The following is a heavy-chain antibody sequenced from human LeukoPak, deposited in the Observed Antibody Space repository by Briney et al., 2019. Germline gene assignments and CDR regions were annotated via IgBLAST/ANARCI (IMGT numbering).Heavy chain of an antibody. V-gene: IGHV3-33*01. J-gene: IGHJ3*02. CDR2: IWYDGSNK. D-gene: IGHD6-19*01. CDR3: ARRQHPQWGDAFDI. CDR1: GFTFSSYG. Sequence: GGSLRLSCAASGFTFSSYGMHWVRQAPGKGLEWVAVIWYDGSNKYYADSVKGRFTISRDNSKNTLYLQMNSLRAEDTAVYYCARRQHPQWGDAFDIWGQGTMVTVSS.